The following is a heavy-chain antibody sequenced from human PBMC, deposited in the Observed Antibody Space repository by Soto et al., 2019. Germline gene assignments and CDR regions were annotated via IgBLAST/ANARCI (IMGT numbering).Heavy chain of an antibody. CDR3: AREDVSPATSDAFDI. CDR2: ISYTGSA. V-gene: IGHV4-31*03. CDR1: GGSISSNNYF. J-gene: IGHJ3*02. D-gene: IGHD1-26*01. Sequence: QVQLQESGPGLVKPSQTLSLTCTVSGGSISSNNYFWSWIRQHPGKGLEWIGYISYTGSAYYSPSLESRVTISVDTSKNQFSLRLNSVTAADTAMYYCAREDVSPATSDAFDIWGQGTMVTVSS.